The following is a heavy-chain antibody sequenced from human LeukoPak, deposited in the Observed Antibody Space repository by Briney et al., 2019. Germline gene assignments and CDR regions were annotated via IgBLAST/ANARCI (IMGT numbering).Heavy chain of an antibody. D-gene: IGHD3-10*01. CDR3: ARDFGAEWFGEFQDAFDI. Sequence: ASVKVSYKASGYTFTSSGISSVRHAPEQGLEWMGCISAYNGNTNYTQTLQGRVTMTTDTSTRTVYMELRRLRSDDTAVYYCARDFGAEWFGEFQDAFDIWGKGTMVSVSS. V-gene: IGHV1-18*04. CDR1: GYTFTSSG. J-gene: IGHJ3*02. CDR2: ISAYNGNT.